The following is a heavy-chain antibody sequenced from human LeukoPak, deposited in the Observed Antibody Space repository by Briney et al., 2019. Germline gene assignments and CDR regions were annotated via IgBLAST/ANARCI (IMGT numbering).Heavy chain of an antibody. J-gene: IGHJ4*02. CDR1: GGSISSYY. CDR2: IYYSEST. V-gene: IGHV4-59*01. CDR3: ARDQDIRGFDY. D-gene: IGHD3-3*02. Sequence: TSETLSLTCTVSGGSISSYYWSWIRQPPGKGLEWIGYIYYSESTNYNPSLKSRVTISVDTSKNQFSLKLSSVTAADTAVYYCARDQDIRGFDYWGQGTLVTVSS.